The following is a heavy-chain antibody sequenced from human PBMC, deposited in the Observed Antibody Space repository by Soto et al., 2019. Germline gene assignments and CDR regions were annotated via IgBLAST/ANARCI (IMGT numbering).Heavy chain of an antibody. Sequence: GGSLRLSCAASGFTFRSYAMTWVRQAPGKGLEWVSGISGSGNYTFYADSVKGRFTISRDNSENTLYLQMNSLRAEDTAVYYCAKRPDCTNGFCYISGPHDYWSQGTLVTVSS. V-gene: IGHV3-23*01. CDR1: GFTFRSYA. J-gene: IGHJ4*02. D-gene: IGHD2-8*01. CDR3: AKRPDCTNGFCYISGPHDY. CDR2: ISGSGNYT.